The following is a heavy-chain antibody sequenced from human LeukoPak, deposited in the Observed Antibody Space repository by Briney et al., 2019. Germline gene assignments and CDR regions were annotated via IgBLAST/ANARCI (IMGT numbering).Heavy chain of an antibody. CDR3: AKLYSSNSGIFDY. CDR1: GFTFSDYA. J-gene: IGHJ4*02. Sequence: GGSLRLSCAASGFTFSDYAMSWVRQAPGKGLEWVSAISGSGGSTYYADSVKGRFTISRDNSKNTLYLQMNSLRAEDTAIYYCAKLYSSNSGIFDYWGQGTLVTVSS. D-gene: IGHD6-13*01. V-gene: IGHV3-23*01. CDR2: ISGSGGST.